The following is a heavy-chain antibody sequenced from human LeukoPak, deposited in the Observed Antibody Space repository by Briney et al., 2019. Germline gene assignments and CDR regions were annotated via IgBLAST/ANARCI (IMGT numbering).Heavy chain of an antibody. Sequence: PSETLSLTCTVSGGSISSGSYYWSWIRQPAGKGLEWIGRIYTSGSTNYNPSLKSRVTISVDTSKNQFSLKLSSVTAADTAVYYCARRVRGITAVLPASYYYYMDVWGKGTTVIISS. D-gene: IGHD3-10*01. V-gene: IGHV4-61*02. J-gene: IGHJ6*03. CDR1: GGSISSGSYY. CDR2: IYTSGST. CDR3: ARRVRGITAVLPASYYYYMDV.